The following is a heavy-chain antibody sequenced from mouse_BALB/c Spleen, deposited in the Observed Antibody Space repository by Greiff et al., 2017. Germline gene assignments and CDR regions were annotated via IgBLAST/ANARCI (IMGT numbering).Heavy chain of an antibody. V-gene: IGHV1-7*01. D-gene: IGHD1-2*01. CDR3: ARPTAFFDY. CDR2: INPSTGYT. CDR1: GYTFTSYW. Sequence: QVQLQQSGAELAKPGASVKMSCKASGYTFTSYWMHWVKPRPGQGLEWIGYINPSTGYTEYNQKFKDKATLTADKSSSTAYMQLSSLTSEDSAVYYCARPTAFFDYWGQGTTLTVSS. J-gene: IGHJ2*01.